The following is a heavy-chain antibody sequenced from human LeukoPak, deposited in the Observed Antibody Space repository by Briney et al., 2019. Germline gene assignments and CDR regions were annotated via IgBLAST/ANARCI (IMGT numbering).Heavy chain of an antibody. CDR1: GGSISSRNW. V-gene: IGHV4-4*02. Sequence: SETLSLTCTVSGGSISSRNWWSWVRQPPGKGLEWIGEIYDSGSTNYNPSLKSRVTISIDKSKNHFSLKLSSATAADTAVYYCARHRFVMVRGVIKNWFDPWGQGTLVTVSS. CDR2: IYDSGST. CDR3: ARHRFVMVRGVIKNWFDP. J-gene: IGHJ5*02. D-gene: IGHD3-10*01.